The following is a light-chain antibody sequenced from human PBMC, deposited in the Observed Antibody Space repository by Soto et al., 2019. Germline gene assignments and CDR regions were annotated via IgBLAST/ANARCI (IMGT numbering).Light chain of an antibody. V-gene: IGKV1-9*01. CDR3: QHLNSYPIT. CDR2: EVS. J-gene: IGKJ5*01. Sequence: NQFTHFPSSLSASVXDRVTITCRAGQGVSRHLAWHQQRPGKAPXRLXYEVSTLQSGGPSRFSGSGSETDFTRTISSRQPEDFATYYGQHLNSYPITFGQGTRLEIK. CDR1: QGVSRH.